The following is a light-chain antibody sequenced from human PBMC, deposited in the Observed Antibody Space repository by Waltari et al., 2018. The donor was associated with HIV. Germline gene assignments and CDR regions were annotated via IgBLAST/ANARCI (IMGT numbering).Light chain of an antibody. CDR1: NIGSKS. CDR2: YDS. CDR3: QVWDSSSDAYV. Sequence: SYVLAQPPSVSVAPGKTARITCGGNNIGSKSVHWYQQKPGPAPVVVNYYDSYRPAGIPERFSGSNSGNTATLTISRVEAGDEADYYCQVWDSSSDAYVFGTGTKVTVL. V-gene: IGLV3-21*04. J-gene: IGLJ1*01.